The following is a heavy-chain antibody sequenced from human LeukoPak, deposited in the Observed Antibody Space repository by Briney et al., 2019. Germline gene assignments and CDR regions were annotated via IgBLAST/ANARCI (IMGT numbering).Heavy chain of an antibody. CDR2: IYYSGST. D-gene: IGHD3-16*01. Sequence: SETLSLTCTVSRGSISNSGYYWGWIRQPPGKGLEWIGSIYYSGSTYYSPSLKNRVTISVDTSRNQFSLKQTSVTAADTAVYYCARGGSRLTTAGDLDYWGQGALVTVSS. V-gene: IGHV4-39*01. CDR1: RGSISNSGYY. J-gene: IGHJ4*02. CDR3: ARGGSRLTTAGDLDY.